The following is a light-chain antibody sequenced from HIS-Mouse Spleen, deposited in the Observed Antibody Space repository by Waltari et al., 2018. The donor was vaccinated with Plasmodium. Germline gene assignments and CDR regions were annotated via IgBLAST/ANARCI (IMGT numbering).Light chain of an antibody. V-gene: IGLV1-51*01. Sequence: QSVLTQPPSVSAAPGQKVTISCSGSSSNIGNNYVSWYQQLPGTAPKLHIYDTNKPPSGIPYRFSGSKSGTSATLGITGLQTGDEADYYCGTWDSSLSAGVVFGGGTKLTVL. CDR3: GTWDSSLSAGVV. CDR2: DTN. J-gene: IGLJ2*01. CDR1: SSNIGNNY.